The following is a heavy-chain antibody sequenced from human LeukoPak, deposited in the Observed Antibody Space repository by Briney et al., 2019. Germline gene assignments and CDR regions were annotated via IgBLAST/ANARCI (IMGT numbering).Heavy chain of an antibody. V-gene: IGHV4-59*01. Sequence: PSETLSLTCTVSGGSISSYYWSWIRQTPGKGLEWIGYIYYSGSTKYNPSLKSRVSISADTPKNQFSLKLSSVTAADTGVYYCARDCSGGNCYLDAWGQGTLVTVSS. J-gene: IGHJ4*02. CDR1: GGSISSYY. D-gene: IGHD2-15*01. CDR3: ARDCSGGNCYLDA. CDR2: IYYSGST.